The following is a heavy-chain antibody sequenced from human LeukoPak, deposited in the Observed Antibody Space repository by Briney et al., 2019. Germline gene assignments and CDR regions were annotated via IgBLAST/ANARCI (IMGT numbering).Heavy chain of an antibody. D-gene: IGHD5-18*01. Sequence: SVKVSCKASGGTFSSYAISWVRQAPGQGLEWMGGIIPIFGTANYAQKFQGRVTITADESTSTAYMELRSLRSDDTAVYYCARTTEGGYTYGYFYYYYMDVWGKGTTVTISS. V-gene: IGHV1-69*13. CDR3: ARTTEGGYTYGYFYYYYMDV. CDR2: IIPIFGTA. J-gene: IGHJ6*03. CDR1: GGTFSSYA.